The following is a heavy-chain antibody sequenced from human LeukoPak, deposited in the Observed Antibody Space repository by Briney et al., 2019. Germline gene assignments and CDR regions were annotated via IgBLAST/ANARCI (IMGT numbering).Heavy chain of an antibody. V-gene: IGHV4-30-2*01. D-gene: IGHD3-22*01. J-gene: IGHJ4*02. CDR3: AITSGYYYGFDY. Sequence: SETLSLTCAVSGGSISSRDYSWNWIRQPPGKGLEWIGSVYHGGTTYYNPSLKSRVSISEDRSNNQFSLKLSSVTAADTAVYYCAITSGYYYGFDYWGQGTLVTVSS. CDR1: GGSISSRDYS. CDR2: VYHGGTT.